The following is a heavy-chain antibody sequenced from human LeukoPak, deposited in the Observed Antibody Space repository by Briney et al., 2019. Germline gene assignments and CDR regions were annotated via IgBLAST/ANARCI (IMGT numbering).Heavy chain of an antibody. J-gene: IGHJ4*02. Sequence: SEPLSLTCTVSGGSISSYYWSWIRQPPGKGLEWIGYIYYSGSTNYNPSLKSRLTISVDASKNQFSLKLSSVTATDTAVYYCASLTMVTQGYFDSWGQGTLVTVSS. V-gene: IGHV4-59*08. CDR1: GGSISSYY. CDR3: ASLTMVTQGYFDS. D-gene: IGHD4/OR15-4a*01. CDR2: IYYSGST.